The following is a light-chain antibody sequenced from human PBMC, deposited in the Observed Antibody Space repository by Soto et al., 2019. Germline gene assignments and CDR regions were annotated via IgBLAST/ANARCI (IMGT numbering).Light chain of an antibody. J-gene: IGKJ3*01. CDR2: GAS. Sequence: DIVMTQSPATLSVSPGERATLSCRASQSVSSNLAWYQQKPGQAPRLLVYGASTRATGITARFSGSGSGTEFILTISSLQSEDFALYYCQQYNNWPSFTFGPGTKWISN. V-gene: IGKV3-15*01. CDR3: QQYNNWPSFT. CDR1: QSVSSN.